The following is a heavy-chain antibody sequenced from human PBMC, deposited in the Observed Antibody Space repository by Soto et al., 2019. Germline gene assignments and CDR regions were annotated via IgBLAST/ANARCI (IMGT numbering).Heavy chain of an antibody. CDR3: ARFSSGWYKGVDY. CDR1: GFTFSSYE. Sequence: VGSLRLSCAASGFTFSSYEMNWVRQAPGKGLEWVSYISSSGSTIYYADSVKGRFTISRDNAKNSLYLQMNSLRAEDTAVYYCARFSSGWYKGVDYWGQGTLVTVSS. CDR2: ISSSGSTI. J-gene: IGHJ4*02. V-gene: IGHV3-48*03. D-gene: IGHD6-19*01.